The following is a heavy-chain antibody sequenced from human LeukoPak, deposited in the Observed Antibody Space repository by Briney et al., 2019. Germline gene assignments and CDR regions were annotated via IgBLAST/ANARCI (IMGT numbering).Heavy chain of an antibody. J-gene: IGHJ4*02. V-gene: IGHV3-33*08. CDR3: ARGYGGNSGYFDY. CDR2: IWYDGSNK. Sequence: GSLRLSCAASGFTFNTYAMSWVRQAPGKGLEWVAVIWYDGSNKYYADSVKGRFTISRDNSKNTLYLQMNSLRAEDTAVYYCARGYGGNSGYFDYWGQGTLVTVSS. D-gene: IGHD4-23*01. CDR1: GFTFNTYA.